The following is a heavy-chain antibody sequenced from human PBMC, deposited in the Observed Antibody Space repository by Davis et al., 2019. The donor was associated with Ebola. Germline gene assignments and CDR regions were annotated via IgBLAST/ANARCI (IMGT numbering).Heavy chain of an antibody. J-gene: IGHJ5*02. CDR1: GDSISSSNW. D-gene: IGHD2-2*02. CDR3: ARTSYCSTTSCYNNWFDP. Sequence: SETLSLTCAVSGDSISSSNWWSWVRQPPGKGLEWIGEISQSGSTNYNPSLKSRVTISVDKSKNQFSLKLSSVTAADTAVYYCARTSYCSTTSCYNNWFDPWGQGTLVTVSS. V-gene: IGHV4-4*02. CDR2: ISQSGST.